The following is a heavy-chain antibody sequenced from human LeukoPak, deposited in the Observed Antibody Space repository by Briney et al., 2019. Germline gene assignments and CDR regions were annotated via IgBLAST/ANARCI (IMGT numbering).Heavy chain of an antibody. Sequence: GGSLRLSCAASGFTFSSYAMHWVRQAPGKGLEWVAVISYDGSNKYYADSVKGRFTISRDNSKNTLYLQMNSLRAEDTAVYYCAREVYSSWYPQFDPWGQGTLVTVSS. J-gene: IGHJ5*02. CDR3: AREVYSSWYPQFDP. V-gene: IGHV3-30-3*01. CDR1: GFTFSSYA. D-gene: IGHD6-13*01. CDR2: ISYDGSNK.